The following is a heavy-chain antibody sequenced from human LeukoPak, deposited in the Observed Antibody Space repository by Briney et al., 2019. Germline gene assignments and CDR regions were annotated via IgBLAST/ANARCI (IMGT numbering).Heavy chain of an antibody. D-gene: IGHD1-26*01. CDR1: GYTFTSYD. Sequence: ASVKVSCKASGYTFTSYDINWVRQAPGQGLEWMGWISAYNGNTNYAQKLQGRVTMTTDTPTSTAYMELRSLRSDDTAVYYCARDYSGSSEIDYWGQGTLVTVSS. V-gene: IGHV1-18*01. J-gene: IGHJ4*02. CDR2: ISAYNGNT. CDR3: ARDYSGSSEIDY.